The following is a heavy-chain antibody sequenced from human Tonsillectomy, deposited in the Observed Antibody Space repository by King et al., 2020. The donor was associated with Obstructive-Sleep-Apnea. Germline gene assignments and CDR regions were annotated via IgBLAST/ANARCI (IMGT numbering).Heavy chain of an antibody. CDR2: INHSGST. V-gene: IGHV4-34*01. J-gene: IGHJ5*02. Sequence: VQLQQWGAGLLKPSETLSLTCAVFGWSFSDYYWSWIRQPPGKGLEWIGEINHSGSTNYNSSPKSRVTLSVDTSKNQSSLKLNSVTAADTAVYYCARGSGAAAVNWFDPWGQGTLVTVSS. D-gene: IGHD6-13*01. CDR1: GWSFSDYY. CDR3: ARGSGAAAVNWFDP.